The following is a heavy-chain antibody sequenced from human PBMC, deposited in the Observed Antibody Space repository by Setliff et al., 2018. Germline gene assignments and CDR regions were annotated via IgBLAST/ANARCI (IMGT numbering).Heavy chain of an antibody. J-gene: IGHJ4*02. CDR1: GGSISSSSYY. V-gene: IGHV4-39*01. CDR2: IYYSGTT. D-gene: IGHD1-1*01. CDR3: ASSQFYINFGS. Sequence: SETLSLTCTVSGGSISSSSYYWGWIRQPPGRGLEWIGSIYYSGTTYYIPSLYSRVTISVDTSKNQFSLRLTSVTAADTAVYYCASSQFYINFGSWGQGTLVTVSS.